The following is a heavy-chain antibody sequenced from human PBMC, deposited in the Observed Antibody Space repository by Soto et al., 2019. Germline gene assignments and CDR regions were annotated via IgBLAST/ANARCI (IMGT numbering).Heavy chain of an antibody. J-gene: IGHJ4*02. V-gene: IGHV3-23*01. CDR2: ISGSGGST. CDR1: GFTCSSYA. Sequence: GGSLRLSCAASGFTCSSYAMSWVRQAPGKGLEWVSAISGSGGSTYYADSVKGRFTISRDNSKNTLYLQMNSLRAEDTAVYYCAKAPTGVAAAGTRGNLYFDYWGQGTLVTVSS. D-gene: IGHD6-13*01. CDR3: AKAPTGVAAAGTRGNLYFDY.